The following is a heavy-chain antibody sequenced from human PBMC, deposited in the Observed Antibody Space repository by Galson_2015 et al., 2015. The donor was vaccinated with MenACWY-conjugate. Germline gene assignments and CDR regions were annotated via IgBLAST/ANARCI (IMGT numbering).Heavy chain of an antibody. J-gene: IGHJ6*03. Sequence: SLRLSCAASGFTFSNAWMNWVRQAPGKGLEWVGRIKSKTDGGTTDYAAPVKGRFTISRDDSKNTLYLQMNSLKTEDTAVYYCTTDGMTTVTSSTGYYYYYYMDVWGKGTTVTVSS. CDR3: TTDGMTTVTSSTGYYYYYYMDV. CDR1: GFTFSNAW. V-gene: IGHV3-15*07. CDR2: IKSKTDGGTT. D-gene: IGHD4-17*01.